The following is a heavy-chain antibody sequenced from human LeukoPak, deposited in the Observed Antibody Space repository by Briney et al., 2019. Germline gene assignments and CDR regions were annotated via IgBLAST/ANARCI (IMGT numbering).Heavy chain of an antibody. CDR3: ARHYYDTNGHYADAFDI. CDR2: IYSSGTT. V-gene: IGHV4-59*08. D-gene: IGHD3-22*01. Sequence: SETRSLTCAVSGDSIRNTYWSWIRQPPGKALEWIGYIYSSGTTHYNPSLKSRVTMSVDTSKSHFSLNLSAVTAADTAVYYCARHYYDTNGHYADAFDIWGQGTMVIVSS. CDR1: GDSIRNTY. J-gene: IGHJ3*02.